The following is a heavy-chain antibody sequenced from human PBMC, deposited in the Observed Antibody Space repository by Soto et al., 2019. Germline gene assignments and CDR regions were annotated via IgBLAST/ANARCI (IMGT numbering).Heavy chain of an antibody. CDR1: GFSLIGNW. CDR3: AREGPTYNFDH. V-gene: IGHV3-7*01. Sequence: GGSLILSCVGSGFSLIGNWMNWVRQAPGKGLEWVANIKQDGGEKYYVDSVKGRFIISRDNARNTLYLQMSFLRVEDTAIYYCAREGPTYNFDHWGQGTPVTVSS. J-gene: IGHJ4*02. D-gene: IGHD1-1*01. CDR2: IKQDGGEK.